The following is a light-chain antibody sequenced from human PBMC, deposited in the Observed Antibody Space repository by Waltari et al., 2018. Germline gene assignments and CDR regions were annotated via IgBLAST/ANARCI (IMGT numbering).Light chain of an antibody. CDR2: DVS. V-gene: IGLV2-14*01. CDR3: NSYTSSSTYV. J-gene: IGLJ1*01. Sequence: QSVLTQPASVSGSPGQSITISCAGTSSDVGVYNYVSWYQQHPGKAPKLMIYDVSKRPSGVSNRFSGSKSGNTASLTISGLQAEDEADYYCNSYTSSSTYVFGTGTKVTVL. CDR1: SSDVGVYNY.